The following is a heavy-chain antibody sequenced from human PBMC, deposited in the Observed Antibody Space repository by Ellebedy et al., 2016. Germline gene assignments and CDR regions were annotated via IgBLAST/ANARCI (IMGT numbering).Heavy chain of an antibody. Sequence: SVKVSXXASGGSFSSNAISWVRQAPGQGLEWVGGVIPIYSTTNYAQKFQARITITADVSTRTVYMEMNRLRSEDTAIYYCARMKGVWGSLRQSVDFWGQGTLVTVSS. CDR2: VIPIYSTT. CDR1: GGSFSSNA. V-gene: IGHV1-69*13. D-gene: IGHD3-16*01. J-gene: IGHJ4*02. CDR3: ARMKGVWGSLRQSVDF.